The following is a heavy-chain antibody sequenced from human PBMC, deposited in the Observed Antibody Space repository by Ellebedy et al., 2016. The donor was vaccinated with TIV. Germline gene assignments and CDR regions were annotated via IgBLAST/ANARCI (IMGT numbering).Heavy chain of an antibody. CDR1: GGSISSSY. D-gene: IGHD5-12*01. J-gene: IGHJ4*02. CDR2: IYYSGST. Sequence: SETLSLTXTVYGGSISSSYWSWIRQAPGKGLEWIGYIYYSGSTNYNPSLKSRVTISVDTSKNQFSLKLSSVTAADTAVYYCARVYSGYENFDYWGQGTLVTVSS. V-gene: IGHV4-59*01. CDR3: ARVYSGYENFDY.